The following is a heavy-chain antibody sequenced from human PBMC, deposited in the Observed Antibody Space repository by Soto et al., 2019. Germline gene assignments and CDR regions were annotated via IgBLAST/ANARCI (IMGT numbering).Heavy chain of an antibody. D-gene: IGHD3-3*01. V-gene: IGHV1-46*01. Sequence: QMQLVQSGAEVKKPGASVKVSCKASGYTFTSYQMHWVRQAPGQGLEWMGIINPSGGRITYAPRFQGRVMMTRDTSTNTVDMELCSLRSEDTAVYYCARDGPPATTGVGPSYTMDDWGQGTTVTVS. J-gene: IGHJ6*02. CDR2: INPSGGRI. CDR1: GYTFTSYQ. CDR3: ARDGPPATTGVGPSYTMDD.